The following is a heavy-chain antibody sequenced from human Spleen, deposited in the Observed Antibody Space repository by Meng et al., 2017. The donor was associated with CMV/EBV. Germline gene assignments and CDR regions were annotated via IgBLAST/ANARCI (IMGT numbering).Heavy chain of an antibody. CDR3: AIGEGYCSSTSCYTTAFDI. D-gene: IGHD2-2*02. CDR1: GYTFTSYY. Sequence: ASVKVSCKASGYTFTSYYMHWVRQAPGQGLEWMGIINPSGGSTSYAQKFQGRVTMTRDTSTSTVYMELSSLRSEDTAVYYCAIGEGYCSSTSCYTTAFDIWGQGTMVTVSS. CDR2: INPSGGST. V-gene: IGHV1-46*01. J-gene: IGHJ3*02.